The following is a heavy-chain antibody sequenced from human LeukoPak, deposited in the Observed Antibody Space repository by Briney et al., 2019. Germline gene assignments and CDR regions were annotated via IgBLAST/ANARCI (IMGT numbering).Heavy chain of an antibody. J-gene: IGHJ4*02. D-gene: IGHD6-19*01. CDR1: GGSFSGYY. CDR3: ARDRLAVAGIFDY. Sequence: SETLSLTCAVYGGSFSGYYWSWIRQPPGKGLEWIGEINHSGSTNYNPSLKSRVTISVDTSKNQFSLKLSSVTAADTAVYYCARDRLAVAGIFDYWGQGTLVTVSS. V-gene: IGHV4-34*01. CDR2: INHSGST.